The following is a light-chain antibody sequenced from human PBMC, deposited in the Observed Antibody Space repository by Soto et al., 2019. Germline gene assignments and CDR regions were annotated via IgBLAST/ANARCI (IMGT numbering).Light chain of an antibody. CDR3: YQYNAAPFT. CDR1: QSVSSGY. J-gene: IGKJ2*01. CDR2: GAS. Sequence: EIVLTQSPGSLSLSPGERATLSCRASQSVSSGYLAWYQQKPGQAPRLLIYGASTRATGITDRFRGSGSGTDVTLTISRLEPEDLAVYCCYQYNAAPFTFGRRSKLEI. V-gene: IGKV3-20*01.